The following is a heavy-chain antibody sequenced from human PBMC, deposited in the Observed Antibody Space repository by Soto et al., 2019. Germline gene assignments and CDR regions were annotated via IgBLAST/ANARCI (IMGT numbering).Heavy chain of an antibody. CDR3: ARDYYGMDV. CDR1: GGSITSGGYS. CDR2: TYQSGSA. V-gene: IGHV4-30-2*06. Sequence: SDTLSLTCTVSGGSITSGGYSWTWIRQSPGKGLEWIGYTYQSGSAYYNPSLKSRVTISVDRSKNQFSLNLTSVTAADTAVYYCARDYYGMDVWGQGTTVTVSS. J-gene: IGHJ6*02.